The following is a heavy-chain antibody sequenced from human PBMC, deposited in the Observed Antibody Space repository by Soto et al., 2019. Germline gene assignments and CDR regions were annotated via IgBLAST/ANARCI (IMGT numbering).Heavy chain of an antibody. Sequence: SETLSLTCSVSGGSVGTYYWSWIRQSPGMGLEWIAFTSNRGLTSYNPSLKSRLAISLDTSKNQFSLQLRSVTTADTAVYYCARDGQLERGNAFDIWGQGTMVTVSS. V-gene: IGHV4-59*02. CDR3: ARDGQLERGNAFDI. D-gene: IGHD1-1*01. J-gene: IGHJ3*02. CDR2: TSNRGLT. CDR1: GGSVGTYY.